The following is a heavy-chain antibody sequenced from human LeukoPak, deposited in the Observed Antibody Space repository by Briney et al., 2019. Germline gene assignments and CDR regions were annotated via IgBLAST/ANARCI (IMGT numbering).Heavy chain of an antibody. CDR1: GFTFSSYW. J-gene: IGHJ6*03. Sequence: GGSLRLSCAVSGFTFSSYWMNWVRQAPGKGLEWVANIKEDGSEKNYVDSVKGRFTISRDNAKNSLYLQMNSLRAEDTAVYYCARVRYTDVGSKGTTVTVSS. V-gene: IGHV3-7*01. CDR3: ARVRYTDV. CDR2: IKEDGSEK.